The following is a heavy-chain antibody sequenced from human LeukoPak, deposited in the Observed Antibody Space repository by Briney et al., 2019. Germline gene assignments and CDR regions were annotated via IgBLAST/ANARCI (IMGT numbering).Heavy chain of an antibody. CDR3: ATSGVYSSSWYSVY. CDR2: ISAYNGNT. J-gene: IGHJ4*02. V-gene: IGHV1-18*01. D-gene: IGHD6-13*01. CDR1: GYAFTSYG. Sequence: ASVKVSCKASGYAFTSYGISWVRQAPGQGLEWMGWISAYNGNTNYAQKPQGRVTITTDTSTSTAYMELRSLRSDDTAVYYCATSGVYSSSWYSVYWGQGTLVTVSS.